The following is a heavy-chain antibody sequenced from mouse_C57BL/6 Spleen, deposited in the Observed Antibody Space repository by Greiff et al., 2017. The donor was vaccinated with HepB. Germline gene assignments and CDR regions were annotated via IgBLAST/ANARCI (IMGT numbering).Heavy chain of an antibody. V-gene: IGHV3-6*01. J-gene: IGHJ2*01. CDR1: GYSITSGYY. Sequence: VQLQQSGPGLVKPSQSLSLTCSVTGYSITSGYYWNWIRQFPGNKLEWMGYISYDGSNNYNPSLKNRISITRDTSKNQFFLKLNSVTTEDTATYYCARATDYYGSSWGQGTTLTVSS. D-gene: IGHD1-1*01. CDR2: ISYDGSN. CDR3: ARATDYYGSS.